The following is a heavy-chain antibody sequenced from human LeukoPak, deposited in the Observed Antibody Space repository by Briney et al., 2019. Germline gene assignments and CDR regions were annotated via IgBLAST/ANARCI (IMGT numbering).Heavy chain of an antibody. V-gene: IGHV3-33*06. J-gene: IGHJ4*02. CDR3: AKDAQRGFDYSNSLQY. Sequence: PGKSLTVSCTASQFIFSHYAMHWVRQAPGKGLEWVAVIWHDGSSRYYGDSVKGRFTISRDDSQNTVYLQMNSLRAEDTAVYFCAKDAQRGFDYSNSLQYWGQGTLVTVSS. CDR1: QFIFSHYA. CDR2: IWHDGSSR. D-gene: IGHD4-11*01.